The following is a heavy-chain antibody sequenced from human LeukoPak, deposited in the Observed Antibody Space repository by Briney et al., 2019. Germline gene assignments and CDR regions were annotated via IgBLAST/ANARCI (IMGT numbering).Heavy chain of an antibody. D-gene: IGHD5-18*01. Sequence: KTGGSLRLSCATPGFTFADYAVSWFRQAPGKGLEWVGFIGKTTQGGTTEYAASVKGRFTISRDDSKSIAHLQMNSLKTEDTAIYYCAREDPWIQLRPADHWGQGTLVSVSS. J-gene: IGHJ4*02. CDR3: AREDPWIQLRPADH. CDR1: GFTFADYA. V-gene: IGHV3-49*05. CDR2: IGKTTQGGTT.